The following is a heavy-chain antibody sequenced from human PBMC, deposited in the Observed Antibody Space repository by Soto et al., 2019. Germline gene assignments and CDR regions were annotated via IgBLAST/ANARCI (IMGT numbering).Heavy chain of an antibody. Sequence: SVPTLVNPTQTLTPTCTFPGFSLSTSAMGVGWIRHPPGKALDWLALIFWNDDKRYSPSLKSMLTITKDTSKNQVVLTVTNMDSVDTATYYCAQTHDFWSGYYPGCDYWGQGPLVTVSS. D-gene: IGHD3-3*01. CDR2: IFWNDDK. J-gene: IGHJ4*02. CDR3: AQTHDFWSGYYPGCDY. CDR1: GFSLSTSAMG. V-gene: IGHV2-5*01.